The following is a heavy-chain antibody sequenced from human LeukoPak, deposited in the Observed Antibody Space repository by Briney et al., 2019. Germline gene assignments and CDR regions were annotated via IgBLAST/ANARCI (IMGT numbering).Heavy chain of an antibody. J-gene: IGHJ6*02. CDR3: ARDCGSGGNCYPRGMDV. Sequence: SETLSLTCTVSGGSISSSSYYWGWIRQPPGKGLEWIGSIYYSGSTYYNPSLKSRVTMSVDTSKNQFSLKLNSVAAADTAVYYCARDCGSGGNCYPRGMDVWGQGSTVTVSS. CDR1: GGSISSSSYY. D-gene: IGHD2-15*01. V-gene: IGHV4-39*07. CDR2: IYYSGST.